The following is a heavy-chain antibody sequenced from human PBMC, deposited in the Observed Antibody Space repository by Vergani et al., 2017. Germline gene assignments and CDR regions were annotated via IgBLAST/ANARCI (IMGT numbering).Heavy chain of an antibody. CDR3: AHSWNFGRRDWFDS. Sequence: VQLLQSGGGVIQPGGSVRLSCAASGFTFSACPMTWVRQAPGQGLQWMGWISPKTGDTDYLQRFQDRVTMTRDATTKTVYLKMTRLTYDDTAIYYCAHSWNFGRRDWFDSWGPGTLVTVSS. D-gene: IGHD1-26*01. CDR1: GFTFSACP. J-gene: IGHJ5*01. V-gene: IGHV1-2*02. CDR2: ISPKTGDT.